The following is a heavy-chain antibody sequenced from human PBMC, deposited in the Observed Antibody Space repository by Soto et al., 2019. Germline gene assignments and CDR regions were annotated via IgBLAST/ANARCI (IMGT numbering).Heavy chain of an antibody. J-gene: IGHJ6*02. V-gene: IGHV4-61*01. D-gene: IGHD3-3*01. CDR2: IYYSGST. CDR1: GGSVSSGSYY. CDR3: ARGVGGYDFWSGYYGTYGMDV. Sequence: SETLSLTCTVSGGSVSSGSYYWSWIRQPPGKGLEWIGYIYYSGSTNYNPSLKSRVTISVDTSKNQFSLKLSSVTAADTAVYYCARGVGGYDFWSGYYGTYGMDVWGQGTTVTVSS.